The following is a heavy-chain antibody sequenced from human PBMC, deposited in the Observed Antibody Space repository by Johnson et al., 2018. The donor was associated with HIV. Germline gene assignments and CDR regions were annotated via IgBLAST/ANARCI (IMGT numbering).Heavy chain of an antibody. Sequence: QVQLVEPGGGLVQPGASLRLSCAASGSTFSDYYMTWNRQASGTGLEWPSSISTCCTPISYSYSVKPRFTIPSDNAKNSLYLQMNSLRAEDTAVYYCARFDGFITTLRVIGDAFDVWGQGTMVTVSS. D-gene: IGHD3-22*01. CDR1: GSTFSDYY. CDR2: ISTCCTPI. CDR3: ARFDGFITTLRVIGDAFDV. V-gene: IGHV3-11*04. J-gene: IGHJ3*01.